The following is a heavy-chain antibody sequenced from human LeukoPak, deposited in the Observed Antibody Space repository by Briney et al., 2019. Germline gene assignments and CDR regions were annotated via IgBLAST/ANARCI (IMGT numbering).Heavy chain of an antibody. J-gene: IGHJ6*02. Sequence: GGSLRLSWAVAGFTFSSYGMHWVRQAPGKGLEWVAFIWSDGDDKYYADSVKGRFTISRDNSKNTLYLQMNSLRVEDSAVYHCAVSAGMHTVGHGMDVWGQGTKVIVSS. V-gene: IGHV3-30*02. CDR2: IWSDGDDK. CDR3: AVSAGMHTVGHGMDV. CDR1: GFTFSSYG. D-gene: IGHD3-10*01.